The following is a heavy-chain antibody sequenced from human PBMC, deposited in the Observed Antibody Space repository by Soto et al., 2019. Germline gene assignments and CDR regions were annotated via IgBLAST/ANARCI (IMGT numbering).Heavy chain of an antibody. J-gene: IGHJ5*02. CDR1: GGTFSSYT. Sequence: QVQLVQSGAEVKKPGSSLKVSCKASGGTFSSYTISWVRQAPGQGLEWMGRIIPILGIANYAQKFQGRVTITADKSTSTAYMELSSLGSEDTAVYYCARGLDIAVAGMAWGQGTLGTVSS. CDR2: IIPILGIA. D-gene: IGHD6-19*01. V-gene: IGHV1-69*02. CDR3: ARGLDIAVAGMA.